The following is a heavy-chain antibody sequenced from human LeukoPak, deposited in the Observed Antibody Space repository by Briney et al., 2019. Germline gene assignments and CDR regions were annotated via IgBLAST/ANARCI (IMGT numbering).Heavy chain of an antibody. J-gene: IGHJ5*02. CDR3: ARDDSVGDNAWWFDP. Sequence: ASVKVSCKASGYTFTSYYMHWVRQAPGQGLEWMGLINPTGGSTGYAQKFQGRVTMTRDMSTSTDYMELSSLRSEDTAIYYCARDDSVGDNAWWFDPWGQGTLVTVSS. CDR1: GYTFTSYY. V-gene: IGHV1-46*01. D-gene: IGHD1-26*01. CDR2: INPTGGST.